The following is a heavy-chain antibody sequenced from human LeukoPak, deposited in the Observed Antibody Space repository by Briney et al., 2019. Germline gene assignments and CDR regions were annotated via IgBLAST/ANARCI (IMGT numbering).Heavy chain of an antibody. V-gene: IGHV1-2*02. D-gene: IGHD3-10*01. CDR3: ARDRLGFGDMNY. Sequence: GGSLRLSCKASGYTFTGYYMHWVRQAPGQGLEWMGWINPNSGGTNYAQKFQGRVTMTRDTSISTAYMELSRLRSDDTAVYYCARDRLGFGDMNYWGQGTLVTVSS. J-gene: IGHJ4*02. CDR2: INPNSGGT. CDR1: GYTFTGYY.